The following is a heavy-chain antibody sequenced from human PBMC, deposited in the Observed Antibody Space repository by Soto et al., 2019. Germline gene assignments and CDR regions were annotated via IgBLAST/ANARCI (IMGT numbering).Heavy chain of an antibody. J-gene: IGHJ4*02. CDR3: ASAQGSGFLVS. CDR2: IYYSGST. D-gene: IGHD3-10*01. Sequence: QVQLQESGPGLVKPSQTLSLTCTVSGGSISSGDYYWSWIRQPPGKGLEWIGYIYYSGSTYYNPSPNTRXTXSXXTSKNQFSLKLSSVTAADTAVYYCASAQGSGFLVSWGQGTLVTVSS. V-gene: IGHV4-30-4*01. CDR1: GGSISSGDYY.